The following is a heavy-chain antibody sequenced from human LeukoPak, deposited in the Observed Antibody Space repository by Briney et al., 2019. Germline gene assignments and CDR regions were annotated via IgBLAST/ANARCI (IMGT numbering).Heavy chain of an antibody. J-gene: IGHJ4*02. V-gene: IGHV3-30*18. CDR2: ISYDGSNK. D-gene: IGHD3-22*01. Sequence: GGSLRLSCAASGFTFSSYGMHWVRQAPGKGLEWVAVISYDGSNKYYADSVKGRFTISRDNSKNTLYLQMSSLRAEDTAVYYCAKDSSGHGFDYWGQGTLVTVSS. CDR1: GFTFSSYG. CDR3: AKDSSGHGFDY.